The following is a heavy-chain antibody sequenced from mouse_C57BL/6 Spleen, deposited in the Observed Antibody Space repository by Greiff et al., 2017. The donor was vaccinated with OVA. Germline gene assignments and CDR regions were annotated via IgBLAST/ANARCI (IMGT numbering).Heavy chain of an antibody. D-gene: IGHD2-4*01. J-gene: IGHJ3*01. CDR1: GYAFTNYL. V-gene: IGHV1-54*01. CDR2: INPGSGGT. CDR3: ANYDYSFAY. Sequence: QVQLQQSGAELVRPGTSVKVSCKASGYAFTNYLIEWVKQRPGQGLEWIGVINPGSGGTNYNEKFKGKATLTADKSSSTAYMQLSRLTSEDSAVYFCANYDYSFAYWGQGTLVTVSA.